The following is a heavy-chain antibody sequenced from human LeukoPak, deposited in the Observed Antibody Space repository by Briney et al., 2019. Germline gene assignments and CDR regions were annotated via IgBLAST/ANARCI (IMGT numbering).Heavy chain of an antibody. D-gene: IGHD2-2*01. Sequence: PGGSLRLSCAASGFTFSSYGMHWVRQAPGKGLEWVAVIWYDGSNKYYADSVKGRFTISRDNSKKTLYLQMNSLRAEDTAVYYCAREVADIVVEPAAVGAKAGYYYYGMDVWGKGTTVTVSS. CDR1: GFTFSSYG. CDR2: IWYDGSNK. J-gene: IGHJ6*04. V-gene: IGHV3-33*01. CDR3: AREVADIVVEPAAVGAKAGYYYYGMDV.